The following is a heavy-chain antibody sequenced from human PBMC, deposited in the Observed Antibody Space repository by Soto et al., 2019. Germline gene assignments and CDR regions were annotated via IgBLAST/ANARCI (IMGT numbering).Heavy chain of an antibody. J-gene: IGHJ1*01. D-gene: IGHD3-22*01. CDR2: IYSGGST. CDR3: ARDRLQSGYPAYIQH. CDR1: GFTVSSNY. Sequence: GGSLRLSCAASGFTVSSNYMSWVRQAPGKGLEWVSVIYSGGSTYYADSVKGRFTISRDNSKNTLYLQMNSLRAEDSAVYYCARDRLQSGYPAYIQHWGQGTLVTVSS. V-gene: IGHV3-53*01.